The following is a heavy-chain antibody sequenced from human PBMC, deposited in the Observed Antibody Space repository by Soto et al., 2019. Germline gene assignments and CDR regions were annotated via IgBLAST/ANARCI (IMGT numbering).Heavy chain of an antibody. CDR3: AHSLIEYYYDSSSSNWFDP. CDR1: GFSLSTSGVG. D-gene: IGHD3-22*01. V-gene: IGHV2-5*02. CDR2: IYWDDDK. Sequence: QITLKESGPTLVKPTQTLTLTCTFSGFSLSTSGVGVGWIRQPPGKALEWLALIYWDDDKRYSPSLKSRLTITKHTSKNQVVLTMTNMDTVDTATYYCAHSLIEYYYDSSSSNWFDPWGQGTLVTVSS. J-gene: IGHJ5*02.